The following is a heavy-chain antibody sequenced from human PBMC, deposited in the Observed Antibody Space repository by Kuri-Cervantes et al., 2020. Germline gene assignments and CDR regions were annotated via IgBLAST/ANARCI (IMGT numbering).Heavy chain of an antibody. V-gene: IGHV3-30*02. Sequence: GGSLRLSGAASGFTFSSYSMNWVRQAPGKGLEWVAFIRYDGSNKYYADSVKGRFTISRDNSKNTLYLQMNSLRAEDTAVYYCAKVGRGGGFWSGYPPLYYYYYMDVWGKGTTVTVSS. CDR1: GFTFSSYS. CDR2: IRYDGSNK. CDR3: AKVGRGGGFWSGYPPLYYYYYMDV. J-gene: IGHJ6*03. D-gene: IGHD3-3*01.